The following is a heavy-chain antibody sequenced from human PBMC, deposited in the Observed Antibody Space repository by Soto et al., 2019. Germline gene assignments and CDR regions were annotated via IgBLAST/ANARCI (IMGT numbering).Heavy chain of an antibody. Sequence: QVQLQQWGAGLLKPSETLSLTCAVYGGSFSGYYWSWIRQPPGKGLEWIGEINHSGSTNYNPSLKRRLTISVDTSKNQFSLKLSSVTAADTAVYYCARGAHRYCGGDCYSYWGQGTLVTLSS. J-gene: IGHJ4*02. CDR3: ARGAHRYCGGDCYSY. D-gene: IGHD2-21*01. V-gene: IGHV4-34*01. CDR2: INHSGST. CDR1: GGSFSGYY.